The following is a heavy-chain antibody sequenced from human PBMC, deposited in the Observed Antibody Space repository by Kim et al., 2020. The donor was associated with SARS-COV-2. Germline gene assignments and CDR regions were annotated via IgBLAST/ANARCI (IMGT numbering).Heavy chain of an antibody. CDR2: IWYDGSNK. CDR3: ARGRSGYYLDY. CDR1: GFTFSSYG. V-gene: IGHV3-33*01. Sequence: GGSLRLSCAASGFTFSSYGMHWVRQAPGKGLEWVAVIWYDGSNKYYADSVKGRFTISRDNSKNTLYLQMNSLRAEDTAVYYCARGRSGYYLDYWGQGTLVTVSS. J-gene: IGHJ4*02. D-gene: IGHD3-22*01.